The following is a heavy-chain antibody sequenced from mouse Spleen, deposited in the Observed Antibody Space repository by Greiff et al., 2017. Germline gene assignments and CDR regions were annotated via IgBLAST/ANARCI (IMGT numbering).Heavy chain of an antibody. CDR3: ARHEDYYGSSSYYYAMDY. CDR2: IWSDGST. D-gene: IGHD1-1*01. Sequence: VKLQESGPGLVAPSLSLSITCTVSGFSLTSYGVHWVRQPPGKGLEWLVVIWSDGSTTYNSALKSRLSISKDNSKSQVFLKMNSLQTDDTAMYYCARHEDYYGSSSYYYAMDYWGQGTSVTVSS. J-gene: IGHJ4*01. V-gene: IGHV2-6-1*01. CDR1: GFSLTSYG.